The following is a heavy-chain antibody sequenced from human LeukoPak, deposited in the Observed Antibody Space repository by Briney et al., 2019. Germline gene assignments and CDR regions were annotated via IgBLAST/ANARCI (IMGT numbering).Heavy chain of an antibody. CDR3: ASGYCSGASCYVFDY. CDR2: IHYSGST. Sequence: SETLSLTCTVSGGSISSYYWSWIRQPPGKGLGWIGYIHYSGSTNYNPSLKSRVTISVDTSKNQFSLKLSSVTAADTAVYYCASGYCSGASCYVFDYWGQGTLVTVSS. J-gene: IGHJ4*02. D-gene: IGHD2-15*01. V-gene: IGHV4-59*01. CDR1: GGSISSYY.